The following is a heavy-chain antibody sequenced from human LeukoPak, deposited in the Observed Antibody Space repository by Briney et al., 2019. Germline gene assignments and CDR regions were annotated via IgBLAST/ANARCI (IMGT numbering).Heavy chain of an antibody. CDR1: GFTFSSYA. Sequence: GGSLRLSCAASGFTFSSYAMSWVRQAPGKGLEWVSAISGSGGSTYYADSVKGRFTISRDNSKNTLYLQTNSLRAEDTAVYYCAKAGSSGYLSYFDYWGQGTLVTVSS. D-gene: IGHD3-22*01. CDR2: ISGSGGST. V-gene: IGHV3-23*01. J-gene: IGHJ4*02. CDR3: AKAGSSGYLSYFDY.